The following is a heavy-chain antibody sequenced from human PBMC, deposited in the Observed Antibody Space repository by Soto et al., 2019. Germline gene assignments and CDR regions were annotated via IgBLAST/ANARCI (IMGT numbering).Heavy chain of an antibody. V-gene: IGHV4-59*01. CDR2: IYYSGST. CDR1: GGSINSYY. CDR3: ARVPWQWLGGYAFDI. D-gene: IGHD6-19*01. J-gene: IGHJ3*02. Sequence: QVQLQESGPGLVKPSETLSLTCTVSGGSINSYYWCWIRQPPGKGLEWIGYIYYSGSTNYNPSHKRRATISVDTSKNQFTLKLSSVTAADTAVYYCARVPWQWLGGYAFDIWGQGKMVTVSS.